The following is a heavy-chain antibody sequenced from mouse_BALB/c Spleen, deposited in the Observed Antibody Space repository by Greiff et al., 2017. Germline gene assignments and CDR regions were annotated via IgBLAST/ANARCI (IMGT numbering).Heavy chain of an antibody. V-gene: IGHV3-6*02. D-gene: IGHD1-2*01. CDR2: ISYDGSN. J-gene: IGHJ3*01. Sequence: EVHLVESGPGLVKPSQSLSLTCSVTGYSITSGYYWNWIRQFPGNKLEWMGYISYDGSNNYNPSLKNRISITRDTSKNQFFLKLNSVTTEDTATYYCARVATARGFAYWGQGTLVTVSA. CDR3: ARVATARGFAY. CDR1: GYSITSGYY.